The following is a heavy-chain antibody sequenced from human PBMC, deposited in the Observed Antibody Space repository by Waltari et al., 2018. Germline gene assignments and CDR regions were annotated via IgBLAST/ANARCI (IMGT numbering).Heavy chain of an antibody. CDR2: MNPNSGNT. CDR3: ARGAIAARYYYYYYYMDV. CDR1: GYTFTSYD. J-gene: IGHJ6*03. Sequence: QVQLVQSGAEVKKPGASVKVSCKASGYTFTSYDINWVRQATGQGLEWMGWMNPNSGNTGYAQKFQGRVTITRNTSISTAYMELSSLRSEDTAVYYCARGAIAARYYYYYYYMDVWGKGTTVTVSS. V-gene: IGHV1-8*03. D-gene: IGHD6-6*01.